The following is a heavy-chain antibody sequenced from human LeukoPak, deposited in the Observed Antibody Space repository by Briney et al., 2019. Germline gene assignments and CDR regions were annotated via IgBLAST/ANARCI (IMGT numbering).Heavy chain of an antibody. Sequence: SVKVSCKASGGTFISYAISWVRQAPGQGLEWMGGIIPIFGTANYAQKFQGRVTITADESTSTAYMELSSLRSEDTAVYYCARAETSSKPFDPWGQGTLVTVSS. D-gene: IGHD2-2*01. J-gene: IGHJ5*02. CDR2: IIPIFGTA. CDR3: ARAETSSKPFDP. CDR1: GGTFISYA. V-gene: IGHV1-69*13.